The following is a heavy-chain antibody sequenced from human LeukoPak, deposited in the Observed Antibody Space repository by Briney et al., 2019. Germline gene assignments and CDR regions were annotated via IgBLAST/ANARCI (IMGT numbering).Heavy chain of an antibody. CDR2: ISSSSSYI. CDR3: ARVVPAATYYYYYYMDV. J-gene: IGHJ6*03. CDR1: GFTFSSYS. V-gene: IGHV3-21*01. D-gene: IGHD2-2*01. Sequence: GGSLRLSCAASGFTFSSYSMNWVRQAPGKGLEWVSSISSSSSYIYYADSVKGRFTISRDNAKNSLYLQMNSLRAEDTAVYYCARVVPAATYYYYYYMDVWGKGTTVTVSS.